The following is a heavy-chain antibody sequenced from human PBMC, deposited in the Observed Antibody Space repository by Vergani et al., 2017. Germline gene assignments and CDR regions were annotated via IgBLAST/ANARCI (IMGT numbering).Heavy chain of an antibody. D-gene: IGHD3-10*01. CDR2: IKSTFDRGTT. Sequence: EVQLVESGGGIVKPGGSLRLSCVASGFSFRNAWMNWVRRTPGKGLEWVGRIKSTFDRGTTDYAAAVKGRFTISRDDSKNTLFLQMNGLKTEDIGVYYCTTAPRYWGDGSCYWLRDHHYYGMDVWGQGTTVTVSS. J-gene: IGHJ6*02. CDR3: TTAPRYWGDGSCYWLRDHHYYGMDV. V-gene: IGHV3-15*07. CDR1: GFSFRNAW.